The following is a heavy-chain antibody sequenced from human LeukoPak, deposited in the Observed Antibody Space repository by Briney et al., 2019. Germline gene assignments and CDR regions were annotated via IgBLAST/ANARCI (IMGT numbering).Heavy chain of an antibody. J-gene: IGHJ4*02. CDR2: INSDGSST. CDR1: GFTFSSYW. V-gene: IGHV3-74*01. CDR3: ARITMVRGVDY. D-gene: IGHD3-10*01. Sequence: PGGSLRLSCAASGFTFSSYWMHWVRQAPGKGLVWVSRINSDGSSTSYAASVKGRFTISRDNAKNTLYLQMNSLRAEDTAVYYCARITMVRGVDYWGQGTLVTVSS.